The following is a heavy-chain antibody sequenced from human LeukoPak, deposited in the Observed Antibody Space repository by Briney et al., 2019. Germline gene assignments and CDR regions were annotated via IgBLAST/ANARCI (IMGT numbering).Heavy chain of an antibody. CDR2: IIPIFGTA. CDR3: ARGIAARRTLYYFDY. Sequence: ASVKVSCKASGGTFSSYAISWVRQAPGQGLEWMGGIIPIFGTANYAQKFQGRVRITTDESTSTAYMELSSLRSEDTAVYYCARGIAARRTLYYFDYWGQGTLVTVSS. V-gene: IGHV1-69*05. J-gene: IGHJ4*02. CDR1: GGTFSSYA. D-gene: IGHD6-6*01.